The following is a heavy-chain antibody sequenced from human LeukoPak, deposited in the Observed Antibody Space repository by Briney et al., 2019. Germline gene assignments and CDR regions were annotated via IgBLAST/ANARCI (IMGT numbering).Heavy chain of an antibody. CDR3: ARGGSSSNYYFWDY. CDR2: IIPIFGTA. V-gene: IGHV1-69*13. J-gene: IGHJ4*02. CDR1: GGTFSSYA. Sequence: ASVKVSCKASGGTFSSYAISWVRQAPGQGLEWMGGIIPIFGTANYAQKFQGRVTIPADESTSTAYMELSSLRSEDTAVYYCARGGSSSNYYFWDYWGQGTLVTVSS. D-gene: IGHD3/OR15-3a*01.